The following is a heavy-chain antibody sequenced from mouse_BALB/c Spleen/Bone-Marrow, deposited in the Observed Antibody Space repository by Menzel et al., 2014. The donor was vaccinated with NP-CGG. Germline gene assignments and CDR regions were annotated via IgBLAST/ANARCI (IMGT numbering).Heavy chain of an antibody. Sequence: EVKLMESGGGLVQPGGSLKLSCAASGFTFSYYTMSWVRQTPEKRLEWVAYITNGGGSTYYPDTVKGRFTISRDNAKNTLYLQMSSLKSEDSAMYFCTRQGIYYGYRTYAMDYWGQGTSVTVSS. D-gene: IGHD1-2*01. CDR1: GFTFSYYT. CDR2: ITNGGGST. V-gene: IGHV5-12-2*01. J-gene: IGHJ4*01. CDR3: TRQGIYYGYRTYAMDY.